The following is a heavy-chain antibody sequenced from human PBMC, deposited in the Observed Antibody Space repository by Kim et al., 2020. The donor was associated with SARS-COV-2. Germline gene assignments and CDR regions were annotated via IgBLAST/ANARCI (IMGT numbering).Heavy chain of an antibody. CDR3: TRVWGPWFGELLYSSVEAHGWFDP. V-gene: IGHV3-49*04. CDR1: GFTFGDYA. J-gene: IGHJ5*02. D-gene: IGHD3-10*01. Sequence: GGSLRLSCTASGFTFGDYAMSWVRQAPGKGLEWVGFIRSKAYGVTTEYAASVKGRFTISRDDSKSIAYLQMNSLKTEDTAVYYCTRVWGPWFGELLYSSVEAHGWFDPWGQGTLVTVSS. CDR2: IRSKAYGVTT.